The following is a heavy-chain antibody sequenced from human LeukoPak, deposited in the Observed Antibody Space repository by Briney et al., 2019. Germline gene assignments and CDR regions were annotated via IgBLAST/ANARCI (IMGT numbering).Heavy chain of an antibody. CDR2: INPNSGGT. Sequence: ASVKVSCKAFGYTFTGYYMHWVRQAPGQGLEWMGWINPNSGGTTYAHTFQGRVTMTRETSISTAYMELSRPRSDDTAVYYCAKTRYSDYAFDIWGQGTMVTVSS. CDR1: GYTFTGYY. V-gene: IGHV1-2*07. D-gene: IGHD3-16*02. CDR3: AKTRYSDYAFDI. J-gene: IGHJ3*02.